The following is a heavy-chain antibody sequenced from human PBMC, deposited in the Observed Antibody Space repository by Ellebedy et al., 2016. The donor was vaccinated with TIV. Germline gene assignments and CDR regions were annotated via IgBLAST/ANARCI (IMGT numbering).Heavy chain of an antibody. CDR3: AGTYGSGSYYGIEY. CDR1: GESFSSYS. V-gene: IGHV4-34*01. CDR2: INHSTST. Sequence: MPSETLSLTCAVYGESFSSYSWNWIRQPPGKGLEWIGEINHSTSTNYNPSLKSRVTLSVETSKNQISLKLSSVTAADTAVYYCAGTYGSGSYYGIEYWGQGALVTVSS. J-gene: IGHJ4*02. D-gene: IGHD3-10*01.